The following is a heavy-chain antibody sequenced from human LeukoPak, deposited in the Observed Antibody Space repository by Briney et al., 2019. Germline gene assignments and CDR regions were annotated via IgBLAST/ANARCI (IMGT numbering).Heavy chain of an antibody. Sequence: GGSLRLSCAASGFTFDDYAMNWVRQVPGRGLEWVSGINWNGRITEYADSVKDRFTISRQNTKNSLYLYMNNLGGEDSALYFCARGSVQLWLRDTYYYMDVWGKGTTVTVSS. CDR3: ARGSVQLWLRDTYYYMDV. J-gene: IGHJ6*03. CDR1: GFTFDDYA. CDR2: INWNGRIT. V-gene: IGHV3-20*04. D-gene: IGHD5-18*01.